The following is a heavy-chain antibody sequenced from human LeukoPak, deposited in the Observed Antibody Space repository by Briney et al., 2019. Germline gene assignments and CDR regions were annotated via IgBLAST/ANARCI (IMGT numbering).Heavy chain of an antibody. CDR2: IWYDGSNK. Sequence: GGSLRLSCAASGFTFSSYGMHWVRQAPGKGLEWVAVIWYDGSNKYYADSVKGRLTISRDNSKNTLYLQMNSLRAEDTAVYYCARATTYYYDSSGYPQTLDYWGQGTLVTVSS. D-gene: IGHD3-22*01. CDR1: GFTFSSYG. CDR3: ARATTYYYDSSGYPQTLDY. J-gene: IGHJ4*02. V-gene: IGHV3-33*01.